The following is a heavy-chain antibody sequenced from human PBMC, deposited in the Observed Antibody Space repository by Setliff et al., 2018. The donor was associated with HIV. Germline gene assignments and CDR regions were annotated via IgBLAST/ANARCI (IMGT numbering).Heavy chain of an antibody. V-gene: IGHV1-46*01. Sequence: ASVKVSCKASGYTFTSYYMHWARQAPGQGLEWMGIINPSGGSTSYAQKFQGRVTMTRDTSTSTVYMELSSLRSEDTAVYYCARDLVGATTVDYWGQGTLVTVSS. D-gene: IGHD1-26*01. CDR1: GYTFTSYY. J-gene: IGHJ4*02. CDR2: INPSGGST. CDR3: ARDLVGATTVDY.